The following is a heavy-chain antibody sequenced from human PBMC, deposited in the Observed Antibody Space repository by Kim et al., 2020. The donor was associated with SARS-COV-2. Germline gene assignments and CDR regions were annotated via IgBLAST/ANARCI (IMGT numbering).Heavy chain of an antibody. V-gene: IGHV4-61*01. J-gene: IGHJ4*02. D-gene: IGHD6-13*01. Sequence: SETLSLTCTVSGGSVTSDTYYWSWIRQPPGKGLEWIAYIYYSGNTNYNPSLKSRVTISSDMSKNQFSLKLSSVTAADTAVYYCARGVAAGRSLIDFWGQGTLVTVSS. CDR2: IYYSGNT. CDR3: ARGVAAGRSLIDF. CDR1: GGSVTSDTYY.